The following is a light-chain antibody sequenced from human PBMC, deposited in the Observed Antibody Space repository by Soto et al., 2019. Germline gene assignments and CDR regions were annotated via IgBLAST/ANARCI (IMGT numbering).Light chain of an antibody. Sequence: EVVLTQSPGTLSLSPGERATLSCRASQSVSNSFLAWYQQRPGQAPSLLMYGASQRATGIPDRFSGSGSGTHFTLTIDSLEPEDFAVYYCQQRINWPLTFGGGTKVDIK. CDR2: GAS. CDR3: QQRINWPLT. V-gene: IGKV3D-20*02. CDR1: QSVSNSF. J-gene: IGKJ4*01.